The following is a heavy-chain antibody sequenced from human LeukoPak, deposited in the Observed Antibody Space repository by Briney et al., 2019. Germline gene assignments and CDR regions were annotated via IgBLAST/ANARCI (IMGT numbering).Heavy chain of an antibody. CDR2: ISSSGSTI. D-gene: IGHD2-15*01. CDR1: GFTFSDYY. Sequence: GGSLRLSCAASGFTFSDYYMSWIRQAPGKGLEWVSYISSSGSTIYYADSVKGRFTISRDNAKNSLYLQMNSLRAEDTAVYYCATRYCSGGSCYGFDYWGQGTLVTVSS. V-gene: IGHV3-11*04. CDR3: ATRYCSGGSCYGFDY. J-gene: IGHJ4*02.